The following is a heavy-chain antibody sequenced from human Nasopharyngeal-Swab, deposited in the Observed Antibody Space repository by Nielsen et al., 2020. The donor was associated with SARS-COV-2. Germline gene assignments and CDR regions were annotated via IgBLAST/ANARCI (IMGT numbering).Heavy chain of an antibody. V-gene: IGHV4-59*12. Sequence: WIRQPPGKGLEWIGYIYYSGSTNYNPSLKSRATISVDTSKNQFSLKLSSVTAADTAVYYCARDRNFVWNGAVGLDYWGQGTLVTVSS. CDR3: ARDRNFVWNGAVGLDY. D-gene: IGHD1-1*01. J-gene: IGHJ4*02. CDR2: IYYSGST.